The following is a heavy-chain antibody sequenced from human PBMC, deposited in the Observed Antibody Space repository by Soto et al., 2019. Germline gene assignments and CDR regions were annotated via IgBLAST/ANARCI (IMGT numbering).Heavy chain of an antibody. CDR3: VKVSTFYDILTGYYSTNFFDP. Sequence: PGGSLRLSCSASGFTFSEYSMHCVRQAPGKGLQYVSTISSDGDITYYADSVKGRFTISRDNSKNTLYLQMNSLRPEDTAVYYCVKVSTFYDILTGYYSTNFFDPWGQGTLVTVSS. J-gene: IGHJ5*02. D-gene: IGHD3-9*01. CDR1: GFTFSEYS. CDR2: ISSDGDIT. V-gene: IGHV3-64D*06.